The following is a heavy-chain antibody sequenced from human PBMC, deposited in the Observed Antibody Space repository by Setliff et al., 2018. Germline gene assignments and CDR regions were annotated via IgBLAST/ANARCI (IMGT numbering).Heavy chain of an antibody. J-gene: IGHJ4*02. V-gene: IGHV3-7*01. D-gene: IGHD3-16*01. CDR1: GFTFNKYW. CDR2: LNQDGSET. Sequence: GESLKISCAASGFTFNKYWMSWVRQDPERGLEWLANLNQDGSETYYVDSVKGRFTISRDNAKNSLYLQMNGLRAEDTAVYYCTKGGTQDFDYWGQGTLGTVSS. CDR3: TKGGTQDFDY.